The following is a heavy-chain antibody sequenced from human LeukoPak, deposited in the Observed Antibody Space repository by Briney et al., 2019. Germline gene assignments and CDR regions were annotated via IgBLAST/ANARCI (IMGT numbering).Heavy chain of an antibody. D-gene: IGHD6-6*01. CDR2: ISGSGGST. CDR3: AKDLEVGSSPLQAAFDI. J-gene: IGHJ3*02. V-gene: IGHV3-23*01. CDR1: GFTFSSYA. Sequence: PGGSLRLSCAASGFTFSSYAMSWVRQAPGKGLEWVSAISGSGGSTYYADSVKGRFTISRDNSKNTLYLQMNSLRAEDTAVYYCAKDLEVGSSPLQAAFDIWGQGTMVTVSS.